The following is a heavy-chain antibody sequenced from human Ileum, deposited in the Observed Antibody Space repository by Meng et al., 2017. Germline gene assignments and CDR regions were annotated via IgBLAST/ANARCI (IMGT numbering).Heavy chain of an antibody. D-gene: IGHD2-21*01. CDR1: GGSISGGTW. CDR2: FHPGSGA. Sequence: QVPLRESGPGLVKPSGTLSLTCAVSGGSISGGTWWSWVRQPPGKGLQWIGQFHPGSGAAYNPSLETRVTISVDTSKNQFSLELTSVTAADTAVYYCAKNGAYCLESWGQGTLVTVSS. V-gene: IGHV4-4*02. J-gene: IGHJ4*02. CDR3: AKNGAYCLES.